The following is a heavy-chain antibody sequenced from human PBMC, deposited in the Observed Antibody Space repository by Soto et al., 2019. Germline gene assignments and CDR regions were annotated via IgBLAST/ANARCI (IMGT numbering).Heavy chain of an antibody. CDR3: ARYSSAWGL. V-gene: IGHV3-7*01. CDR1: GFTYSIYL. D-gene: IGHD6-19*01. CDR2: IKCDGSET. Sequence: GGSLRLSCAACGFTYSIYLMSWVRQAPGKGLEWVANIKCDGSETYYVDSVECRFTISRDNAKNSLYLKMNSLRGEDTAVYYCARYSSAWGLWGQGTLVTVSS. J-gene: IGHJ4*02.